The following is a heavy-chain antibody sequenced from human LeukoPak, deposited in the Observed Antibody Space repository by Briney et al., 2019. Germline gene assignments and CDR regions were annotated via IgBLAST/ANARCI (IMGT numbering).Heavy chain of an antibody. CDR3: AKQLGYCSDGSCYFPY. D-gene: IGHD2-15*01. CDR1: GFTFSSYV. Sequence: GGSLRLSCETAGFTFSSYVMHWVRRTPGKGLGWVSAISNNGGYTYYADSVQGRFTISRDNSKSTLCLQMNSLRAEDTAVYYCAKQLGYCSDGSCYFPYWGQGTLVTVSS. CDR2: ISNNGGYT. J-gene: IGHJ4*02. V-gene: IGHV3-23*01.